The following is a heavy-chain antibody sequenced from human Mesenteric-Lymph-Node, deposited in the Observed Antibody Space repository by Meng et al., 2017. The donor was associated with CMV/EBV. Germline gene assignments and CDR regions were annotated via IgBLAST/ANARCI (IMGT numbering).Heavy chain of an antibody. CDR2: INSNTGDT. CDR3: AKGGGGPATMLPSI. V-gene: IGHV1-2*02. CDR1: GYPFTGHY. Sequence: APLKFSCKASGYPFTGHYIHWVRQAPGQGLEWMGWINSNTGDTKSAQKFQGRLTMTRDTSISIVYMELSSLRSDDSAVYYCAKGGGGPATMLPSIWGQGTLVTVSS. J-gene: IGHJ4*02. D-gene: IGHD3-10*02.